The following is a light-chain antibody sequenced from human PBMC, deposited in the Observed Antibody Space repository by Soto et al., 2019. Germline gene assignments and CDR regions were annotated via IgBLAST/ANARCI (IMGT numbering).Light chain of an antibody. J-gene: IGLJ2*01. CDR3: AAWDDSLNGPV. V-gene: IGLV1-44*01. CDR1: SSNVGSNT. CDR2: SNN. Sequence: QSVLTQPPSASGTPGQRVTLSCSGSSSNVGSNTVNWYQQLPGTAPKLLIYSNNQRPSGGPGRFSGSKYGTSASLAISGLQSEDEADYYCAAWDDSLNGPVFGGGTKLTVL.